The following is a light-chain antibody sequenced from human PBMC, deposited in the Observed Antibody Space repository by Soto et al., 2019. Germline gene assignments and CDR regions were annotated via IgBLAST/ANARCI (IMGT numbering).Light chain of an antibody. J-gene: IGKJ5*01. CDR3: QQTNSFPVT. CDR1: QDVSTW. CDR2: AAS. Sequence: GDRVTITCRASQDVSTWLAWYQQKPGKAPKFLIYAASSLQSGVPLRFSGSGSGTDFTLTISSLQPEDFATYYCQQTNSFPVTFGQGTRLEIK. V-gene: IGKV1-12*01.